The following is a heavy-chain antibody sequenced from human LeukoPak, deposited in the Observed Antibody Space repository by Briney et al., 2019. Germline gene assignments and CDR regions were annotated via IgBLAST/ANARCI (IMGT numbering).Heavy chain of an antibody. Sequence: SETLSLTCTVSGGSISSSSDYWSWIRQPAGKGMEWIGRIYTSGSTNYNPSLKSRVTIPVDTSKNQFSLKLSSVTAADTAVYYCARGFYGSGSYYNYYYYYYLDVWGKGTTVTISS. CDR1: GGSISSSSDY. CDR3: ARGFYGSGSYYNYYYYYYLDV. V-gene: IGHV4-61*02. D-gene: IGHD3-10*01. CDR2: IYTSGST. J-gene: IGHJ6*03.